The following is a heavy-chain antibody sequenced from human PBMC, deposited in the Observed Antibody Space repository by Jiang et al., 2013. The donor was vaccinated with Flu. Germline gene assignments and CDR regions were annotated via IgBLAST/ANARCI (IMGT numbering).Heavy chain of an antibody. J-gene: IGHJ4*02. CDR1: GGSISSSSYY. CDR3: ARGSTGSYFDY. V-gene: IGHV4-39*01. D-gene: IGHD1-26*01. Sequence: PGLVKPSETLSLTCTVSGGSISSSSYYWGWIRQPPEKGLEWIGSIYYSGSTYYNPSLKSRVTISVDTSKNQFSLKLSSVTAADTAVYYCARGSTGSYFDYWGQGTLVTVSS. CDR2: IYYSGST.